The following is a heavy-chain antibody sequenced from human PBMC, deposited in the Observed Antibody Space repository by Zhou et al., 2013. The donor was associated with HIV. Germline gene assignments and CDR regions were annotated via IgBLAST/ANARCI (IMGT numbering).Heavy chain of an antibody. CDR1: GGTFSSYA. J-gene: IGHJ4*02. CDR2: IIPILGIA. CDR3: ARENRGGNSLDY. Sequence: QVQLVQSGAEVKKPGSSVKVSCKASGGTFSSYAISWVRQAPGQGLEWMGRIIPILGIANYAQKFQGRVTITADKSTSTAYMELSSLRSEDTAVYYCARENRGGNSLDYWGQGTLGHRLL. D-gene: IGHD2-15*01. V-gene: IGHV1-69*04.